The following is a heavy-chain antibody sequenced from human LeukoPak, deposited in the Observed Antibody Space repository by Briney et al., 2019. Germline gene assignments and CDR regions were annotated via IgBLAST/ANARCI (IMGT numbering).Heavy chain of an antibody. CDR2: INRDGTST. CDR3: AKTAVAGLPDY. Sequence: PGGSLRLSCAASGFTFSSYWMHWVRQAPGKGLVWVSRINRDGTSTDYADSVKGRFTTSRDNAKNTLYLQMNSLRAEDTAVYYCAKTAVAGLPDYWGQGTLVTVSS. CDR1: GFTFSSYW. V-gene: IGHV3-74*01. J-gene: IGHJ4*02. D-gene: IGHD6-19*01.